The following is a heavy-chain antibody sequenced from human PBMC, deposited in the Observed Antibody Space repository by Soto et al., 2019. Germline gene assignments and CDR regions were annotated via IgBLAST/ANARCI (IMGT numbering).Heavy chain of an antibody. CDR3: ARSLRAWNRFDY. CDR1: GGSFSGYY. J-gene: IGHJ4*02. V-gene: IGHV4-34*01. D-gene: IGHD1-1*01. CDR2: INHSGST. Sequence: SETLSLTCAGYGGSFSGYYWSWIRQPPGKGLEWIGEINHSGSTNYNPSLKSRVTISVDTSKNQFSLKLSSVTAADTAVYYCARSLRAWNRFDYWGQGTLVTVSS.